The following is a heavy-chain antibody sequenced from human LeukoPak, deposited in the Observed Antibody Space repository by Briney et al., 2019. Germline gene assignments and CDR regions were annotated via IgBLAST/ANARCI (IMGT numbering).Heavy chain of an antibody. D-gene: IGHD6-13*01. V-gene: IGHV4-34*01. J-gene: IGHJ4*02. CDR2: INHSGST. Sequence: SETLSLTYAVYGGSFSGYYWSWIRQPPGRGLEWIGEINHSGSTNYNPSLKSRVTISVDTSKNQFSLKLSSVTAADTAVYYCARQGSSWQKYYFDYWGQGTLVTVSS. CDR3: ARQGSSWQKYYFDY. CDR1: GGSFSGYY.